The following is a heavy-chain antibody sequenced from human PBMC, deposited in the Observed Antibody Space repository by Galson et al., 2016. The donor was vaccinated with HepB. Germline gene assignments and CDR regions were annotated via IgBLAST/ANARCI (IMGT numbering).Heavy chain of an antibody. CDR2: ISSSGSTM. Sequence: SLRLSCAASGYTFSGYSMNWVRQAPGKGLEWISLSFISSSGSTMYYADSVKGRFTLSRDNAKNSLFLQMNSLRDEDTAVYYCARARITGAAPDYYYYMDVWGKGTTVTVSS. CDR1: GYTFSGYS. CDR3: ARARITGAAPDYYYYMDV. V-gene: IGHV3-48*02. D-gene: IGHD1-14*01. J-gene: IGHJ6*03.